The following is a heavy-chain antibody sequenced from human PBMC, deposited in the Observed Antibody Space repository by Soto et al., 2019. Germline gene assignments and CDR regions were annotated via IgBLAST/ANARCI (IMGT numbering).Heavy chain of an antibody. CDR1: GYTFFTYA. D-gene: IGHD5-12*01. CDR2: ISTYSGDT. CDR3: ARHHGPTTSENWFDP. Sequence: VKVSCKASGYTFFTYAISWVRQAPGQGLEWMGWISTYSGDTKYAQKFQGRVTMTTDTSTTTAYLELRSLRSDDTAVYYCARHHGPTTSENWFDPWGQGTLVTVSS. V-gene: IGHV1-18*01. J-gene: IGHJ5*02.